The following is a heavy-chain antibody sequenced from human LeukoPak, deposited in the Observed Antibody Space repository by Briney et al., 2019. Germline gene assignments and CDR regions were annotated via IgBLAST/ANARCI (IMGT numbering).Heavy chain of an antibody. J-gene: IGHJ4*02. CDR2: ITSSGGGT. CDR1: GFTFSSYA. CDR3: ARDYLREGDY. D-gene: IGHD3-16*01. V-gene: IGHV3-23*01. Sequence: PGGSLRLSCAVSGFTFSSYAMTWVRQAPGKGLEWVSAITSSGGGTFYADSVKGRFTISRDNSKNTLYLQMNGLRAEDTAVYYCARDYLREGDYWGQGTLVTVSS.